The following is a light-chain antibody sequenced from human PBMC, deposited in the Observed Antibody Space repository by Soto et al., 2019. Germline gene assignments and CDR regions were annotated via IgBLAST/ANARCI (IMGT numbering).Light chain of an antibody. Sequence: DIQMTQSPSSLSASVGDRVTITCQASQDISNYLNWYQQKPGKAPKLLIYDASNLETGVPSRFSGSGSGRDFTFTISSLQPEDIATYYCQQYDNLQGLTFGGGTKVEIK. CDR2: DAS. CDR3: QQYDNLQGLT. J-gene: IGKJ4*01. V-gene: IGKV1-33*01. CDR1: QDISNY.